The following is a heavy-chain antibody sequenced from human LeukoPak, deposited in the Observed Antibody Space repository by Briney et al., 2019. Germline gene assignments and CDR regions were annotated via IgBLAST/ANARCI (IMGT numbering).Heavy chain of an antibody. CDR1: GLTFSSYE. D-gene: IGHD1-26*01. Sequence: GGSLRLSCGASGLTFSSYEMNCVRQAPGKGLEWVSYISSSGSTIYYADSVKGRFTISRDNAKNSLYLQMNSLRAEDTAVYYCAREGIVGATRVTDSWGQGTLVTVSS. V-gene: IGHV3-48*03. CDR2: ISSSGSTI. J-gene: IGHJ4*02. CDR3: AREGIVGATRVTDS.